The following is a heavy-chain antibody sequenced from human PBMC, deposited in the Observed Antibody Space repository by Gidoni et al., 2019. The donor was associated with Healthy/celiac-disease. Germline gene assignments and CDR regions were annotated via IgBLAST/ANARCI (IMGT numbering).Heavy chain of an antibody. D-gene: IGHD3-22*01. CDR3: ARLNKKYYYDSSVSYFDY. J-gene: IGHJ4*02. CDR1: GGSFSGYY. V-gene: IGHV4-34*01. CDR2: INHSGST. Sequence: QVQLQQWGAGLLKPSETLSLTCAVYGGSFSGYYWSWIRQPPGKGLEWIGEINHSGSTNYNPSLKSRVTISVDTSKNQFSLKLSSVTAADTAVYYCARLNKKYYYDSSVSYFDYWGQGTLVTVSS.